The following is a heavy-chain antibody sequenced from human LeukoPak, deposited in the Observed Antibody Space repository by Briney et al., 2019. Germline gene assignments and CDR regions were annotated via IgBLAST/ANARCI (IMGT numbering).Heavy chain of an antibody. J-gene: IGHJ4*02. Sequence: GGSLRPSCQASGSTFVNYAMHWVRQAQGKGLEWVSGISWNSGSIGYADSVKGRFTISRDNAKNSLYLQMNSLRAEDTALYYCAKDMLATRAYFDYWGQGTLVTVSS. CDR3: AKDMLATRAYFDY. V-gene: IGHV3-9*01. D-gene: IGHD6-13*01. CDR1: GSTFVNYA. CDR2: ISWNSGSI.